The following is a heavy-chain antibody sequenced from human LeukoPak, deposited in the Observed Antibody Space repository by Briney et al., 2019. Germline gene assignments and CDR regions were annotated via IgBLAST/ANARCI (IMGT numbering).Heavy chain of an antibody. D-gene: IGHD3-10*01. CDR1: GGSISSGGYS. V-gene: IGHV4-30-2*01. CDR3: ASNYRLNAFDI. Sequence: PSQTLSLTCAVSGGSISSGGYSWSWIRQPEGKGLEWIGYIYHSGSTYYNPSLKSRVTISVDRSKNQFSLKLSSVTAADTAVYYCASNYRLNAFDIWGQGTMVTVSS. J-gene: IGHJ3*02. CDR2: IYHSGST.